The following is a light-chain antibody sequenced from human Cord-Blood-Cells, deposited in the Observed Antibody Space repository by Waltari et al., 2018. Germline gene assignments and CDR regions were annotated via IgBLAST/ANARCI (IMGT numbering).Light chain of an antibody. CDR3: QQYYSTPYT. CDR2: WAS. J-gene: IGKJ2*01. CDR1: QSVLYSSNNKNY. Sequence: DIVMTQSPDSLAVSLGERATIHCKSSQSVLYSSNNKNYLAWYQQKPGQPPKLLIYWASTRESGVPDRFSGSGSETDFTLTISSLHAEDVAVYYCQQYYSTPYTFSHGTKLEIK. V-gene: IGKV4-1*01.